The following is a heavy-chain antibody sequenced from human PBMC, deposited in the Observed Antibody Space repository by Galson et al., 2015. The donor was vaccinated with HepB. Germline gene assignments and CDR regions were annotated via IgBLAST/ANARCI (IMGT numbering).Heavy chain of an antibody. CDR3: TPVTWNQRLAVFDY. Sequence: SLRLSCAASGFTFSNAWMNWVRQAPGKGLEWVGRIKSKTDGGTTDYAAPVKGRFTISRDDSKNTLYLQMNSLETEDTAVYYCTPVTWNQRLAVFDYWGQGTLVTVSS. V-gene: IGHV3-15*07. J-gene: IGHJ4*02. D-gene: IGHD1-1*01. CDR1: GFTFSNAW. CDR2: IKSKTDGGTT.